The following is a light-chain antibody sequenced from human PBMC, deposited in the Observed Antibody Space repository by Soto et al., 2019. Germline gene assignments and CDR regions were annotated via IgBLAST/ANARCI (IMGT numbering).Light chain of an antibody. Sequence: QSVLTQPASVSGSPGQSITISRTGTSSDIGDNNYVSWYQQHPGKAPKLMIYDVRHRPSGVSIRFSGSKSGNTASLTISDLRAEDEADYYCSSYRISSTYDFGTGTKVTVL. CDR3: SSYRISSTYD. CDR1: SSDIGDNNY. J-gene: IGLJ1*01. V-gene: IGLV2-14*01. CDR2: DVR.